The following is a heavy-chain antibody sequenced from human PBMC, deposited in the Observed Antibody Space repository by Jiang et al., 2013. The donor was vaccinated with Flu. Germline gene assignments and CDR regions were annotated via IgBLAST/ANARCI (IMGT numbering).Heavy chain of an antibody. CDR1: GYTFTSYG. Sequence: SGAEVKKPGASVKVSCKASGYTFTSYGISWVRQAPGQGLEWMGWISAYNGNTNYAQKLQGRVTMTTDTSTSTAYMELRSLRSDDTAVYYCARTTANVQWELLQMYYFDYWGQGTLVTVSS. V-gene: IGHV1-18*01. J-gene: IGHJ4*02. CDR3: ARTTANVQWELLQMYYFDY. D-gene: IGHD1-26*01. CDR2: ISAYNGNT.